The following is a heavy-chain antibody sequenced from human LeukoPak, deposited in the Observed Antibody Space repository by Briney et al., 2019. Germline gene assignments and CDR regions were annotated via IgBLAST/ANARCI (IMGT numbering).Heavy chain of an antibody. Sequence: PSETLSLTCTVSGASITSYHWSWIRQPPGKGLEWIGYIFDSGSTNHNPSLKSRVTMSVDTSKNQFSLKLSSVTAADTAVYYCARGLGSGWPFDYWGQGTLVTVSS. J-gene: IGHJ4*02. CDR1: GASITSYH. D-gene: IGHD6-19*01. CDR3: ARGLGSGWPFDY. V-gene: IGHV4-59*01. CDR2: IFDSGST.